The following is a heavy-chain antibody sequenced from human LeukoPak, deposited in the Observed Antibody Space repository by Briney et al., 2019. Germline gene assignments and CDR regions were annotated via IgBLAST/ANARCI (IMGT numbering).Heavy chain of an antibody. CDR2: IGRTSAPT. V-gene: IGHV3-48*02. J-gene: IGHJ3*01. Sequence: HPGGSLRLSCVVSGFTFSPYSMNWVRQAPGKGLEWISYIGRTSAPTYYADSVKGRFTISRDDAKNSLYLQMNSLRDEDTAVYFCARDHIWAFDAWGQGTMVTVSS. CDR3: ARDHIWAFDA. CDR1: GFTFSPYS.